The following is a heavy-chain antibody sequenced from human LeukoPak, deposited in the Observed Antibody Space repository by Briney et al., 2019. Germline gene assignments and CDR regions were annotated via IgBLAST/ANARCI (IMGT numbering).Heavy chain of an antibody. J-gene: IGHJ4*02. D-gene: IGHD2-2*01. V-gene: IGHV3-30-3*01. CDR3: AREPGNIVVVPAAIQEGYFDY. CDR2: ISYDGSNK. CDR1: GFTFSSYA. Sequence: GGSLRLSCAASGFTFSSYAMHWVRQAPGKGLEWVAVISYDGSNKYYADSVKGRFTIPRDNSKNTLYLQMNSLRAEDTAVYYCAREPGNIVVVPAAIQEGYFDYWGQGTLVTVSS.